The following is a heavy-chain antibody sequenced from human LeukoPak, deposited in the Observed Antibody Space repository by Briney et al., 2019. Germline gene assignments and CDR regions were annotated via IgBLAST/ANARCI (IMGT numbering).Heavy chain of an antibody. J-gene: IGHJ4*02. CDR1: GVSMSAYL. CDR3: ATSNDAKIAPFDH. V-gene: IGHV4-4*09. D-gene: IGHD2-21*01. Sequence: SETLSLTCTVSGVSMSAYLWSWVRQSPEKGLEWIGCINTKGETSYTHSLKSRVTTSVDTSKSQFSLRLTSVTAADTAVYYCATSNDAKIAPFDHWGQGAPVTVSS. CDR2: INTKGET.